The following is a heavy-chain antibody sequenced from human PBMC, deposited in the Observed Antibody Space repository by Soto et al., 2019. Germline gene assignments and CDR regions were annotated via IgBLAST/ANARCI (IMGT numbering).Heavy chain of an antibody. CDR3: ARGDYHDRSGYYYADAFDI. CDR2: IYYSGST. CDR1: GGSISSGGYY. Sequence: SETLSLTCTVSGGSISSGGYYWSWIRQHPGKGLEWIGYIYYSGSTYYNTSLKSRVTISVDTSKNQFSLKLSVVTAADSAVYYCARGDYHDRSGYYYADAFDIWGQGTMVTISS. V-gene: IGHV4-31*03. D-gene: IGHD3-22*01. J-gene: IGHJ3*02.